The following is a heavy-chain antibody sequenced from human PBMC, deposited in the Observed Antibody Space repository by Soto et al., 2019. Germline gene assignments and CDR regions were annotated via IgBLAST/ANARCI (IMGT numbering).Heavy chain of an antibody. D-gene: IGHD6-6*01. V-gene: IGHV4-38-2*01. Sequence: SETLSLTCGVSGYPLTSGYHWGWIRQPPGKGLEWIGTTYHSGTTYYNPSLMSRVTMSVDTSKNQFSLKVTSATAADTAVYFCVRVYGRSSCFFDSWGQGTLVTVSS. CDR1: GYPLTSGYH. CDR2: TYHSGTT. CDR3: VRVYGRSSCFFDS. J-gene: IGHJ4*02.